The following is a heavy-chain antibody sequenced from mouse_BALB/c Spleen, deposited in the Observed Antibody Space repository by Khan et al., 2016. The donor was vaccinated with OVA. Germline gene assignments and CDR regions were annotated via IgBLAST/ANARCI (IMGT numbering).Heavy chain of an antibody. V-gene: IGHV9-3-1*01. CDR2: INTYTGEP. J-gene: IGHJ4*01. CDR3: ARPPYFSYTLDY. D-gene: IGHD2-10*01. Sequence: VQLKESGPELKKPGETVKISCKASGYTFTSFGMNWVKQSPGKALKWMGWINTYTGEPTYVDDFKGRFAFSLETSASTAYLQINDLKNEDTATYFWARPPYFSYTLDYWGQGTSVTVSS. CDR1: GYTFTSFG.